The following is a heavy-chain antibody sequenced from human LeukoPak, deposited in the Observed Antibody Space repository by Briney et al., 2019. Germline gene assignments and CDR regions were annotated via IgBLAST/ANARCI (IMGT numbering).Heavy chain of an antibody. Sequence: GGSLRLSCAASGNYWMHWVRQAPGKGLVWVSRINSDGSWTSYADSVKGRFTISKDNAKNTVYLQMNNLRAEDTAVYYCVSFYETYWGRGTLVTVSS. CDR3: VSFYETY. D-gene: IGHD2-2*01. J-gene: IGHJ4*02. V-gene: IGHV3-74*01. CDR1: GNYW. CDR2: INSDGSWT.